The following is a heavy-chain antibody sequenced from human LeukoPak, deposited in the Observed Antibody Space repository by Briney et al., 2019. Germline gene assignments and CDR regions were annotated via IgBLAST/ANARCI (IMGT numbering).Heavy chain of an antibody. V-gene: IGHV3-23*01. J-gene: IGHJ4*02. Sequence: GGSLRLSCAASGFTFSSYAMSWVRQAPGKGLEWVSVISGSGGSTYYADSVKGRFTISRDNSKNTLYLEMNSLRAEDTAVYYCARDEYDILTGAAPDYWGQGTLVTVSS. CDR3: ARDEYDILTGAAPDY. CDR1: GFTFSSYA. D-gene: IGHD3-9*01. CDR2: ISGSGGST.